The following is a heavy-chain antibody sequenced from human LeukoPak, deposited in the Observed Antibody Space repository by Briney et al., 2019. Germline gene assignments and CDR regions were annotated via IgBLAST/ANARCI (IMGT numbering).Heavy chain of an antibody. Sequence: PGGSLRLSCAASGFTFSSYGMHWVRQAPGKGLEWVAVIWYDGSNKYYADSVKGRFTISRDNSKNTLYLQMNSLRAEDTAVYYCARDSQGNSGGYYVAAFDIWGQGTMVTVSS. CDR1: GFTFSSYG. V-gene: IGHV3-33*01. CDR2: IWYDGSNK. J-gene: IGHJ3*02. D-gene: IGHD1-26*01. CDR3: ARDSQGNSGGYYVAAFDI.